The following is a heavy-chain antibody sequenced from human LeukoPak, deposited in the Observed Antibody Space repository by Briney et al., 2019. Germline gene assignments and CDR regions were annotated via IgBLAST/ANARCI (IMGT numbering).Heavy chain of an antibody. Sequence: GESLKISCKGSGSTFTNYWIAWVRQMPGKGLEWLGIIYPGDSHARYSPSFQGQVTISADKSISTAYLQWSSLKASDTAMYYCARLASSQHLAMDVWGQGTTVTVSS. CDR1: GSTFTNYW. CDR2: IYPGDSHA. J-gene: IGHJ6*02. CDR3: ARLASSQHLAMDV. V-gene: IGHV5-51*01.